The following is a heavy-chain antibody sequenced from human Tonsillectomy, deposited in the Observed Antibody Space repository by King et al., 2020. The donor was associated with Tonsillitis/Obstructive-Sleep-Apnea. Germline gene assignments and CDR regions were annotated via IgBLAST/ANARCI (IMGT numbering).Heavy chain of an antibody. V-gene: IGHV1-69*01. CDR1: GGTFSSYA. CDR2: IIPIFGTA. D-gene: IGHD5-12*01. J-gene: IGHJ3*02. Sequence: QLVQSGAEVKKPGSSVKVSCKASGGTFSSYAISWVRQAPGQGLEWMGGIIPIFGTANYAQKFQGRVTITADESTSTAYMGLSSLRSEDSAVYYCARVGGYDFIPPHHFDIWGQGTMVTVSS. CDR3: ARVGGYDFIPPHHFDI.